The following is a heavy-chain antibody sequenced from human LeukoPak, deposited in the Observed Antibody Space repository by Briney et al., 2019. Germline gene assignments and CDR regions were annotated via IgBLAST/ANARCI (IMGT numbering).Heavy chain of an antibody. CDR1: GFSFNSYA. D-gene: IGHD3-3*01. V-gene: IGHV3-23*01. CDR2: ISGYGDIT. Sequence: GGSLRLSCAASGFSFNSYAMSWVRQAPGKGLEWISAISGYGDITFYADSAKGGFTISRDNSKNTLYMQMDSLRPDDTAVYYCASGNDFWSCHYAGGGPTNWGQGTLVTVSS. J-gene: IGHJ4*02. CDR3: ASGNDFWSCHYAGGGPTN.